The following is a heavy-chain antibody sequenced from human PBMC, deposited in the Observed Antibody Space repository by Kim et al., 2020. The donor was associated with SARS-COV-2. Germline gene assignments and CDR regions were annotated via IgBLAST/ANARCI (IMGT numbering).Heavy chain of an antibody. Sequence: GGSLRLSCAASGFTFSRYWMHWVRQAPGKGLVWVSRISSDGSSTGYADSVKGRFTISRDNAENTLSLQMNSLRAEDTAVYYCAREGVGATTYFDLWGRGTLVTVSS. CDR2: ISSDGSST. D-gene: IGHD1-26*01. CDR1: GFTFSRYW. CDR3: AREGVGATTYFDL. J-gene: IGHJ2*01. V-gene: IGHV3-74*01.